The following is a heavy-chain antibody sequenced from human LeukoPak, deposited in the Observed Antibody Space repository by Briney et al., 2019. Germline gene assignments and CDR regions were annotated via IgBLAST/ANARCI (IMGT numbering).Heavy chain of an antibody. J-gene: IGHJ6*02. CDR2: INHSGST. CDR1: GGSFSGYY. CDR3: ARGGDSSGYYYQYGMDV. V-gene: IGHV4-34*01. Sequence: PSETLSLTCAISGGSFSGYYWSWIRQPPGKGLEWIGEINHSGSTNYNPSLKSRVTISVDTPKIQFSLRLSSVTAADTAVYYCARGGDSSGYYYQYGMDVWGQGTTVTVSS. D-gene: IGHD3-22*01.